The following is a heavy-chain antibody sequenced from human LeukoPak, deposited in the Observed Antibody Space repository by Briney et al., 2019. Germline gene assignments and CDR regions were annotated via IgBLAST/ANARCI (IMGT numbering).Heavy chain of an antibody. CDR2: INWNAGST. D-gene: IGHD2-21*01. V-gene: IGHV3-20*04. CDR1: GFMFDDYD. J-gene: IGHJ4*02. Sequence: PGGSLRLSCAASGFMFDDYDMSWVRQVPGKGLEWVSGINWNAGSTAYADSVKGRFTISRDNAKNSLYLQMNSLRAEDTALYYCARAFKYSMSGYYFDYWGQGTLVTVSS. CDR3: ARAFKYSMSGYYFDY.